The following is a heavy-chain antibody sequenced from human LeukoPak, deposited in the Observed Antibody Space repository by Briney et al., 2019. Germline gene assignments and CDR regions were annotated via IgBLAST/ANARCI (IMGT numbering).Heavy chain of an antibody. D-gene: IGHD2-15*01. Sequence: GASLRLSCAASGFTFSSYSMCWVRQAPGKGPEWVSGIKESGDITYYADSVKGWFTISRDNSKNTLYLQMNSLRAEDTAKYYCAKYCSGATCSGYWGQGTLVTVSS. CDR1: GFTFSSYS. CDR3: AKYCSGATCSGY. V-gene: IGHV3-23*01. J-gene: IGHJ4*02. CDR2: IKESGDIT.